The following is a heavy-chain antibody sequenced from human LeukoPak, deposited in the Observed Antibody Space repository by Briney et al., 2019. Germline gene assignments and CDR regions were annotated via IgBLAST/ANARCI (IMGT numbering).Heavy chain of an antibody. CDR1: GYTFTGYY. D-gene: IGHD3-22*01. CDR3: ATLGSYYYDSSGYPLGMDV. J-gene: IGHJ6*02. CDR2: INPNSGGT. V-gene: IGHV1-2*02. Sequence: ASVKVSCKASGYTFTGYYMHWVRQAPGQGLEWMGWINPNSGGTNYAQKFQGRVTMTRDTSISTAHMELSRLRSDDTAVYYCATLGSYYYDSSGYPLGMDVWGQGTTVTVSS.